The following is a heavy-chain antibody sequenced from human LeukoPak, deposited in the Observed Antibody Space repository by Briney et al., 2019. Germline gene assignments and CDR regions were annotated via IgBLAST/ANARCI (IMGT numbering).Heavy chain of an antibody. CDR2: IIPIFGTA. D-gene: IGHD5-18*01. CDR1: GGTFSSYA. Sequence: ASVKVSCKASGGTFSSYAISWVRQAPGQGLEWMGGIIPIFGTANYAQKFQGRVTITADKSTSTAYMELSSLRSEDMAVYYCATVRGYSYGMGPFDYWGQGTLVTVSS. V-gene: IGHV1-69*06. CDR3: ATVRGYSYGMGPFDY. J-gene: IGHJ4*02.